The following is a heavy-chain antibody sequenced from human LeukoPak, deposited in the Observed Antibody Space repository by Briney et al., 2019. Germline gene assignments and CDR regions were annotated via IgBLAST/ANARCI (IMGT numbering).Heavy chain of an antibody. D-gene: IGHD1-26*01. Sequence: GASVKVSCKASGGTFSSYAISWVRQALGQGLEWMGGIIPIFGTANYAQKFQGRVTITTDESTSTAYMELSSLRSEDTAVYYCARGRVGATTWFDYWGQGTLVTVSS. CDR3: ARGRVGATTWFDY. J-gene: IGHJ4*02. V-gene: IGHV1-69*05. CDR1: GGTFSSYA. CDR2: IIPIFGTA.